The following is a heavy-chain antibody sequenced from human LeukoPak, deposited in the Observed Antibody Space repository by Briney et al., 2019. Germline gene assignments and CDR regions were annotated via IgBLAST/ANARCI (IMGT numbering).Heavy chain of an antibody. CDR2: ISHSGTT. Sequence: SETLSLTCAVSGYSIISSGYYWGWIRQPPGKGLEWIGSISHSGTTYYNPSLKSRVTISVDTSKNQFSLKLDSVTAADTAVYYCARDTGSYYGVFNYWGQGTLVTVSS. V-gene: IGHV4-38-2*02. CDR3: ARDTGSYYGVFNY. J-gene: IGHJ4*02. CDR1: GYSIISSGYY. D-gene: IGHD1-26*01.